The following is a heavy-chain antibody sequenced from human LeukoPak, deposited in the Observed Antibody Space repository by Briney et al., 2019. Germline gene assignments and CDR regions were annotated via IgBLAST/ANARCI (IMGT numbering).Heavy chain of an antibody. CDR1: GGSISSYY. D-gene: IGHD3-22*01. V-gene: IGHV4-59*01. CDR3: AGTYYYDSSGYYHYSL. Sequence: PSQTLSLTCAVSGGSISSYYWSWIRQPPGKGLEWIGYIYYSGSTNYNPSLKSRVTISVDTSKNQFSLKLSSVTAADTAVYYCAGTYYYDSSGYYHYSLWGQGTLVTVSS. J-gene: IGHJ4*02. CDR2: IYYSGST.